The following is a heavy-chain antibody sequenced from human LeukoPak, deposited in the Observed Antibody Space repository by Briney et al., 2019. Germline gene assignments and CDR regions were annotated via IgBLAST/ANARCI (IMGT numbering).Heavy chain of an antibody. Sequence: GGALRLSCAASGFTFDDYAMHWVRQARGKGLEWVSLISGDGGSTYYADFVKGRFTISRDSSKNSLYLQMSSLRTEDTALYYCARDTLSGRYWATRTNFDYWGQGTLVTVSS. CDR1: GFTFDDYA. J-gene: IGHJ4*02. D-gene: IGHD1-26*01. V-gene: IGHV3-43*02. CDR2: ISGDGGST. CDR3: ARDTLSGRYWATRTNFDY.